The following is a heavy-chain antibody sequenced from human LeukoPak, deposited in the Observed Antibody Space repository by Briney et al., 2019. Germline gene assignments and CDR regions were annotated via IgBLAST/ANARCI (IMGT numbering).Heavy chain of an antibody. CDR2: IYTSGST. D-gene: IGHD6-6*01. CDR1: GGSISSYY. Sequence: PSETLSLTCTVSGGSISSYYWSWIRQPAGKGLEWIGRIYTSGSTSYNPSLKSRVTMSVDTSKNQFSLKLSSVTAADTAVYYCARDREGIAARRYYFDYWGQGTLVTVS. CDR3: ARDREGIAARRYYFDY. J-gene: IGHJ4*02. V-gene: IGHV4-4*07.